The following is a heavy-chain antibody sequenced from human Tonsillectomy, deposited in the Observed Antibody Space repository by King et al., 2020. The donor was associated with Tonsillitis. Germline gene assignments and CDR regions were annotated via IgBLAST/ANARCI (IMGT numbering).Heavy chain of an antibody. CDR2: INHSGSN. D-gene: IGHD1-20*01. J-gene: IGHJ4*02. CDR1: GGSFSGYY. Sequence: VQLQQWGAGLLKPSETLSLTCIVYGGSFSGYYWSWIRQPPGNGLEWIGEINHSGSNNYNPSLKSRVTISVDTSKNQFSLKLTSVTAADTAVYYCARHSWNDPYHYGGQGTLVTVSS. V-gene: IGHV4-34*01. CDR3: ARHSWNDPYHY.